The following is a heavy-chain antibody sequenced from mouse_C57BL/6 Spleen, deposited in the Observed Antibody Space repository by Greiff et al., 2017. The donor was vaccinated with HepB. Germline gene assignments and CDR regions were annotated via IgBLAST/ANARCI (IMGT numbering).Heavy chain of an antibody. Sequence: QVQLQQPGAELVRPGSSVKLSCKASGYTFTSYWMHWVKQRPIQGLEWIGNIDPSDSETHYNQKFKDKATLTVDKSSSTAYMQLSRLTSEDSAVYYYAREGDGYSDYWGQGTTLTVSS. CDR2: IDPSDSET. J-gene: IGHJ2*01. CDR3: AREGDGYSDY. V-gene: IGHV1-52*01. CDR1: GYTFTSYW. D-gene: IGHD2-3*01.